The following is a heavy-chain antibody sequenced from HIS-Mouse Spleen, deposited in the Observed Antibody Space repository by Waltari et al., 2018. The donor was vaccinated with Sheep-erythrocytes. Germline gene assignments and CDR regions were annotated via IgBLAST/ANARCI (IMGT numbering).Heavy chain of an antibody. D-gene: IGHD1-7*01. Sequence: EVQLVEAGGGLVQPGGSLRLPGAASGLTGRSNYMSWVRQAPGKGLEWVSVIYSGGSTYYADSVKGRFTISRDNSKNTLYLQMNSLRAEDTAVYYCARDSNWNYAFDIWGQGTMVTVSS. CDR1: GLTGRSNY. V-gene: IGHV3-66*01. CDR3: ARDSNWNYAFDI. CDR2: IYSGGST. J-gene: IGHJ3*02.